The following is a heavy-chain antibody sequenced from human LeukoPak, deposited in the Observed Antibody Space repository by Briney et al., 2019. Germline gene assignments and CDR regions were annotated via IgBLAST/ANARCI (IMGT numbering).Heavy chain of an antibody. D-gene: IGHD3-10*01. CDR2: IKQDGSEK. V-gene: IGHV3-7*01. CDR1: GFTFSSDW. CDR3: ARDVLWFM. J-gene: IGHJ6*02. Sequence: GGSLRLSCAASGFTFSSDWMSWVRQAPGKGLEWVANIKQDGSEKFYVDSVKGRFTISRDNAKNSLYLQMNSLRAEDTAVYYCARDVLWFMWGQGTTVTVSS.